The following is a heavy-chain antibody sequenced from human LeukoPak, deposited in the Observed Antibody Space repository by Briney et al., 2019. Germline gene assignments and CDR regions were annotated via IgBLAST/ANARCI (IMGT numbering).Heavy chain of an antibody. CDR1: GFTFSSYD. J-gene: IGHJ4*02. CDR2: ISGSGGST. V-gene: IGHV3-23*01. Sequence: PGESLRLSCAASGFTFSSYDMSWVRQAPGKGLEWVSAISGSGGSTYYADSVKGRFTISRDNSKNTLYLQMNSLRAEDTAVYYCAKVEIQLWLGYWGQGTLVTVSS. D-gene: IGHD5-18*01. CDR3: AKVEIQLWLGY.